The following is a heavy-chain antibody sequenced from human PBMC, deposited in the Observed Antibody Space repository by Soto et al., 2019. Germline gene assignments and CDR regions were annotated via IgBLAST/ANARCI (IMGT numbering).Heavy chain of an antibody. CDR2: ISGSGGST. D-gene: IGHD3-3*01. CDR1: GFTFSSYA. CDR3: ADTIFGVVTRYY. Sequence: GGSLRLSCAASGFTFSSYAMSWVRQAPGKGLEWVSAISGSGGSTYYADSVKGRFTISRDNSKNTLYLQMNSLRAEDTAVYYCADTIFGVVTRYYWGQGTLVTVSS. J-gene: IGHJ4*02. V-gene: IGHV3-23*01.